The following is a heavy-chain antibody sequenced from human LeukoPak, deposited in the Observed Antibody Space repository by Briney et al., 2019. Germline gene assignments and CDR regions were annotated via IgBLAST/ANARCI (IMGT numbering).Heavy chain of an antibody. CDR3: ARVGGYCSGGSCSA. V-gene: IGHV3-48*03. CDR2: ISSSGSTI. CDR1: GFILSSYE. Sequence: GGSLRLSCAASGFILSSYEMNWVRQAPGKGLEWVSYISSSGSTIYYADSVKGRFTISRDNAKNSLYLQMNSLRAEDTAVYYCARVGGYCSGGSCSAWGQGTLVTVSS. D-gene: IGHD2-15*01. J-gene: IGHJ5*02.